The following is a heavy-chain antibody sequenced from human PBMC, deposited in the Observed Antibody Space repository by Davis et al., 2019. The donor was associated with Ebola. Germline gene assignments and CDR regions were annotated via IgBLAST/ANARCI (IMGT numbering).Heavy chain of an antibody. J-gene: IGHJ4*02. Sequence: GESLKISCAASGFTFSSYGMHWVRQAPGKGLEWVALISDDGNRNHYADSVKGRFTISRDNSKNTLYLQMSSLRPEDTAMYYCARDLADMATIDIDYWGQGTLVTVSS. CDR3: ARDLADMATIDIDY. CDR2: ISDDGNRN. CDR1: GFTFSSYG. D-gene: IGHD5-24*01. V-gene: IGHV3-30*03.